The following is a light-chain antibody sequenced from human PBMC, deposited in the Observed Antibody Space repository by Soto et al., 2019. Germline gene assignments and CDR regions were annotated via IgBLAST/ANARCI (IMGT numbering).Light chain of an antibody. CDR1: SSDVGAYNY. J-gene: IGLJ1*01. CDR3: TSYTSSGTYV. Sequence: QSALTQPASVSGSPGQSIAISCTGTSSDVGAYNYVSWYQQHPGKAPKLMIYDVSHRPSGASDRFSGSKSGNTASLTISGLQPEDEADYYCTSYTSSGTYVFGTGTKVTVL. V-gene: IGLV2-14*01. CDR2: DVS.